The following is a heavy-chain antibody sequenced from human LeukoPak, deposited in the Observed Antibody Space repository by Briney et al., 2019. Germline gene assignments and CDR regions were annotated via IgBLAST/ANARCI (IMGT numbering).Heavy chain of an antibody. J-gene: IGHJ4*02. Sequence: GASVKVSCKASGGTFSSYAISWVRQAPGQGLEWMGGIIPIFGTANYAQKFQGRVTITADESTSTAYMELSSLRSEDTAVYYCARVHPSYCSSTSCSPFDYWGQGTLVTVSS. D-gene: IGHD2-2*01. CDR2: IIPIFGTA. V-gene: IGHV1-69*13. CDR1: GGTFSSYA. CDR3: ARVHPSYCSSTSCSPFDY.